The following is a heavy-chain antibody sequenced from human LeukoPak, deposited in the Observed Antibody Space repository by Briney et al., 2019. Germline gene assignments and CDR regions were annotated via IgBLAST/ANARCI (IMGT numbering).Heavy chain of an antibody. Sequence: GGSLRLSCAASEFDFSSHAMTWVRQAPGKGPEWVSAISISGSKTYYADSVKGRFTISRDNSKNTLYLQMNSLRAEDTAVYYCASEIRPNDYWGQGTQVTVSS. V-gene: IGHV3-23*01. CDR2: ISISGSKT. D-gene: IGHD4-17*01. J-gene: IGHJ4*02. CDR1: EFDFSSHA. CDR3: ASEIRPNDY.